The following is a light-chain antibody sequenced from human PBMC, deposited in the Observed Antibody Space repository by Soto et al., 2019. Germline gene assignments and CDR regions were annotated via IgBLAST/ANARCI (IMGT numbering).Light chain of an antibody. CDR2: GNS. Sequence: QSVLTQPPSVSGAPGQRVTISCTGSSSNIGAGYDVHWYQQLPGTAPKLLIYGNSNRPSGVPDRFSGSKSGTSASLAITGLQAEDEADYYCQSYDNSLCGSVFGGGTQLTVL. V-gene: IGLV1-40*01. CDR3: QSYDNSLCGSV. CDR1: SSNIGAGYD. J-gene: IGLJ2*01.